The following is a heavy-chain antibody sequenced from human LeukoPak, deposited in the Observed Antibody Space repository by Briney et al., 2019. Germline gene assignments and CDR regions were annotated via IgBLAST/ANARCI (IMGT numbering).Heavy chain of an antibody. CDR3: ARVGAPDY. D-gene: IGHD1-26*01. CDR1: GFTFSSYG. Sequence: GGSLRLSCAASGFTFSSYGMTWVRQAPGKGLEWVSYISSSSSTIYYADSVKGRFTISRDNAKNTLYLQMNSLRAEDTAVYFCARVGAPDYWGQGTLVTVSS. J-gene: IGHJ4*02. CDR2: ISSSSSTI. V-gene: IGHV3-48*04.